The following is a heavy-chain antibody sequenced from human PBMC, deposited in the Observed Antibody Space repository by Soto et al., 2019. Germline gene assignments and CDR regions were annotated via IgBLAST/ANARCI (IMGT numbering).Heavy chain of an antibody. D-gene: IGHD6-13*01. CDR1: GGSIDYYD. CDR3: ARDSTRWFPYYGIDV. Sequence: SETLSLTCTVSGGSIDYYDWAWVRQPPGKGLEWIGDVSDSGSTKYNPSLRSRVTISVDTSKNRFSLKLNSVTAADTAVYYCARDSTRWFPYYGIDVWGQWTNCTVS. V-gene: IGHV4-59*01. J-gene: IGHJ6*02. CDR2: VSDSGST.